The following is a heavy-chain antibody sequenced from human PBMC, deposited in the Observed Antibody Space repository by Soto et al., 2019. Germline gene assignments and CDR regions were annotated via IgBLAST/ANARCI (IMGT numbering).Heavy chain of an antibody. Sequence: SETLSLTCTVSGGSIRDYYWGWIRQSPGKGLEWIGYIYYTGTTKYNPSLKSRVTISVDSSKNQFSLKLDSVTAADPAVYYCARLGGYYQAFDSWGQGTLVTVS. J-gene: IGHJ4*02. V-gene: IGHV4-59*08. D-gene: IGHD3-22*01. CDR3: ARLGGYYQAFDS. CDR2: IYYTGTT. CDR1: GGSIRDYY.